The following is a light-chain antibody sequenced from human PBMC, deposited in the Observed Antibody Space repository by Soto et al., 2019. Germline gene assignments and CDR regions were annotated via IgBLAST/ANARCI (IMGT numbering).Light chain of an antibody. J-gene: IGKJ4*01. V-gene: IGKV3D-15*01. CDR3: QQYNNWPPLT. Sequence: EIVMTQSPATLSVSPGERATLSCRASQSVSSNLAWYQQKPGQAPRLLIYGASIRATGIPAMFSGSRSGTEFTLTISSLQSEDFAVYYCQQYNNWPPLTFGGGNKVEIK. CDR2: GAS. CDR1: QSVSSN.